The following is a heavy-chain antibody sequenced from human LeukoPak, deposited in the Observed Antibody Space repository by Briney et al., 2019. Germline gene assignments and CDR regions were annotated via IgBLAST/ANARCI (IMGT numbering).Heavy chain of an antibody. CDR1: GYTFTNYD. CDR2: LNPNRGNT. Sequence: ASVKVSCKTSGYTFTNYDINWVRQATGQGLEWMGWLNPNRGNTGYAQKFQGRVIMTRNTSISTAYMELSSLTSEDTAVYYCARDSSSGSYYPLDSWGQGTLDTVSS. CDR3: ARDSSSGSYYPLDS. J-gene: IGHJ4*02. D-gene: IGHD1-26*01. V-gene: IGHV1-8*01.